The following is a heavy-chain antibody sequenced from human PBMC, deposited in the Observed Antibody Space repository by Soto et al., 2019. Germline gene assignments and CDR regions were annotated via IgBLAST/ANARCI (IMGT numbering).Heavy chain of an antibody. CDR2: ISAYNGNT. CDR1: GYTFTTYG. V-gene: IGHV1-18*01. J-gene: IGHJ6*02. D-gene: IGHD3-22*01. CDR3: ARDLSADNSVYYYASPGYSYYYGMDV. Sequence: QVQLVQSGAEVKKPGASVKVSCKASGYTFTTYGISWVRRAPGQGLEWMGWISAYNGNTNYAQKVQGRVTMTTDTSKSTANMELRSLTSDDTAVYYCARDLSADNSVYYYASPGYSYYYGMDVWVPGTTVTV.